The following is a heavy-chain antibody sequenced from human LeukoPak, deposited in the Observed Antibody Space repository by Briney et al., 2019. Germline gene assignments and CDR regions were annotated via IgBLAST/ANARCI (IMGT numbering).Heavy chain of an antibody. Sequence: PGGSLRLSCAASGFTFSSYGMHWVRQAPGKGLEWVALISYDGSNKYYADSVKGRFTISRDNSKNTLYLQMNSLRAEDTAVYYCAKVVGWQQLPDAFDIWGQGTMVTVSS. CDR3: AKVVGWQQLPDAFDI. D-gene: IGHD6-13*01. V-gene: IGHV3-30*18. CDR2: ISYDGSNK. J-gene: IGHJ3*02. CDR1: GFTFSSYG.